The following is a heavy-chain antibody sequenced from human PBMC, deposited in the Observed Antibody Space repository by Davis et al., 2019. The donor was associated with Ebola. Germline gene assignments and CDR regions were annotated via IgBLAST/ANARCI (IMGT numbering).Heavy chain of an antibody. Sequence: LSLTCAASGFTFSSYAMHWVRQAPGKGLEWVAVISYDGSNKYYADSVKGRFTISRDNSKNTLYLQMNSLRAEDTAVYYCANIAARSIWGQGTMVTVSS. CDR2: ISYDGSNK. CDR3: ANIAARSI. CDR1: GFTFSSYA. V-gene: IGHV3-30*04. J-gene: IGHJ3*02. D-gene: IGHD6-6*01.